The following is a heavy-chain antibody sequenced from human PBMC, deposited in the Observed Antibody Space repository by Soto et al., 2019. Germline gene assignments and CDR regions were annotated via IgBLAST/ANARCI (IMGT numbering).Heavy chain of an antibody. D-gene: IGHD3-10*01. V-gene: IGHV4-31*03. Sequence: PSETLSLTCTVSGGSISSSSYYWSWIRQHPGKGLEWIGYIHYSGSTYYNPSLKSRVIISVDTSKNQFSLKLSSVTAADTAVYYCARGAYYGPGSQNWFDPWGQGTLVTVSS. CDR3: ARGAYYGPGSQNWFDP. CDR1: GGSISSSSYY. CDR2: IHYSGST. J-gene: IGHJ5*02.